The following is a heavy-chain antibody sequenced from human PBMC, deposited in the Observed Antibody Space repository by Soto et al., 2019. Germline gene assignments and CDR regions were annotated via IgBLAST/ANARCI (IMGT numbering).Heavy chain of an antibody. CDR2: IYYSGST. V-gene: IGHV4-59*01. CDR3: ARARLSVVTERDAFDI. J-gene: IGHJ3*02. CDR1: GGSISSYY. D-gene: IGHD2-15*01. Sequence: ASETLSLTCTVSGGSISSYYWSWIRQPPGKGLEWIGYIYYSGSTNYNPSLKSRVTISVDTSKNQFSLKLSSVTAADTAVYYCARARLSVVTERDAFDIWGQGTMVTVSS.